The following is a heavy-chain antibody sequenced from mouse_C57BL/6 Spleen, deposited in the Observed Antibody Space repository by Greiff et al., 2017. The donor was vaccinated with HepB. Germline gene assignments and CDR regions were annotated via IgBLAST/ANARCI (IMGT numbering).Heavy chain of an antibody. J-gene: IGHJ2*01. D-gene: IGHD1-1*01. Sequence: EVQLQQSGPVLVKPGASVKMSCKASGYTFTDYYMNWVKQSHGKSLEWIGVINPYNGGTSYNQKFKGKATLTVDKSSSTTYMELSSLTSEDSAVYYCGRGFSTTVVAPLDYWGQGTTLTVSS. V-gene: IGHV1-19*01. CDR2: INPYNGGT. CDR3: GRGFSTTVVAPLDY. CDR1: GYTFTDYY.